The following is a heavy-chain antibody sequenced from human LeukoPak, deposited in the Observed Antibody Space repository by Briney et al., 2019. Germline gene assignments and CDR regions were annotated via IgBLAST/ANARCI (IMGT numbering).Heavy chain of an antibody. D-gene: IGHD2-15*01. J-gene: IGHJ5*02. V-gene: IGHV4-34*01. CDR3: ARGLDIVVVVAATDNWFDP. CDR1: GGSFSGYY. Sequence: SETLSLTCAVYGGSFSGYYWSWIRQPPGKGLEWIGEINHSGSTNYNPSLKSRVTISVDMSKNQFSLKLSSVTAADTAVYYCARGLDIVVVVAATDNWFDPWGQGTLVTVSS. CDR2: INHSGST.